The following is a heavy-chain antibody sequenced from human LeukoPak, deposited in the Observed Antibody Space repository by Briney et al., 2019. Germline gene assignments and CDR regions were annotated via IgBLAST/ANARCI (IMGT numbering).Heavy chain of an antibody. CDR3: AREFNIAVAGIYTGFDI. D-gene: IGHD6-19*01. CDR2: ICSNDNNT. Sequence: PGGSLRLSCAASGFTFSSYAMNWVRQAPGKGLEWVSAICSNDNNTYYANSVKGRFTISRDNSKNTLSLQMNSLRADDTAVYYCAREFNIAVAGIYTGFDIWGQGTMVTVSS. V-gene: IGHV3-23*01. CDR1: GFTFSSYA. J-gene: IGHJ3*02.